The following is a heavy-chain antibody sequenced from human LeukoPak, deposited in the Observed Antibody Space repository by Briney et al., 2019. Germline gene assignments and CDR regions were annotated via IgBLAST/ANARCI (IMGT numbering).Heavy chain of an antibody. CDR1: GFTFSSSA. D-gene: IGHD3-10*01. CDR2: ISGIDGST. V-gene: IGHV3-23*01. Sequence: GGSLRLSCLASGFTFSSSAMSWVRQAPGKGLEWVSTISGIDGSTYYADSVKGRFTISRDNSKNTLYLQMNSLRAEDTAVYYCANKGVPERYFDYWGQGTLVTVSS. J-gene: IGHJ4*02. CDR3: ANKGVPERYFDY.